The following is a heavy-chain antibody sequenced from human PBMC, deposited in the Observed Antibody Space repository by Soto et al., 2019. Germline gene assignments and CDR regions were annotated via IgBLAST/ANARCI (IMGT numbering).Heavy chain of an antibody. CDR2: INHSGST. CDR1: GGSISSSNC. CDR3: ARASNKRGYSYGPDY. Sequence: SETLSLTSAVSGGSISSSNCWRWVRQPPGKGLEWIGEINHSGSTNYNPSLKSRVTISVDTSKNQFSLKLSSVTAADTAVYYCARASNKRGYSYGPDYWGQGTLVTVSS. J-gene: IGHJ4*02. V-gene: IGHV4-4*02. D-gene: IGHD5-18*01.